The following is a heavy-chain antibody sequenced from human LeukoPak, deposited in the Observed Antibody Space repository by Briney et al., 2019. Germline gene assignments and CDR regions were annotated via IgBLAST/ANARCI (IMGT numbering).Heavy chain of an antibody. J-gene: IGHJ3*02. CDR1: GYSISSGYY. D-gene: IGHD2-2*01. Sequence: RTSETLYLTCAVSGYSISSGYYWGWIRQPPGKGLEWIGSIYHSGCTYYNPSLKSRVTISVDTSKNQFSLKLSSVTAADTAVYYCARGVDIVVVPAAMCAFDIWGQGTMVTVSS. V-gene: IGHV4-38-2*01. CDR3: ARGVDIVVVPAAMCAFDI. CDR2: IYHSGCT.